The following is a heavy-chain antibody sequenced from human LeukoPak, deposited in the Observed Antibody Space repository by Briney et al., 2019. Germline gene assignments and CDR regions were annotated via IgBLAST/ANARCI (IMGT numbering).Heavy chain of an antibody. CDR1: GFTFSSYA. J-gene: IGHJ6*02. CDR2: ISYDGSNK. CDR3: ARDRSNVQQLVPYYYYGMDV. V-gene: IGHV3-30-3*01. Sequence: GGSLRLSCAASGFTFSSYAMHWVRQAPGKGLEWVAVISYDGSNKYYADSVKGRFTISRDNSKNTLYLQMNSLRAEDTAVYYCARDRSNVQQLVPYYYYGMDVWGQGTTVTVSS. D-gene: IGHD6-13*01.